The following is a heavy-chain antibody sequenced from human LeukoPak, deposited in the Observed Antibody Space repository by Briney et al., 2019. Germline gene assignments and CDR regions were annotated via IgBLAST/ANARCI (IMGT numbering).Heavy chain of an antibody. D-gene: IGHD6-19*01. CDR1: GYTFTSNY. J-gene: IGHJ3*02. CDR3: ARDLKSASGYSSGWVGSAFDI. CDR2: ISPSGGST. V-gene: IGHV1-46*01. Sequence: ASVKVSCKAFGYTFTSNYMHWVRQAPGQGPEWMGVISPSGGSTTYAQKFQGRVTLTRDTSTSTAYMELRSLRSDDTAVYYCARDLKSASGYSSGWVGSAFDIWGQGTMVTVSS.